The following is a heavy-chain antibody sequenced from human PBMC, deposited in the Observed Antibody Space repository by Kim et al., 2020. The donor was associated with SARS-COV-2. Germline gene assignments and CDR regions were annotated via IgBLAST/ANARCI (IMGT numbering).Heavy chain of an antibody. Sequence: GESLKISCKGFGYSFLTYWIGWVRQMPGKGLEWVGIIYPGDSDSSYGPSFEGQVAISVDKSLNTAYLQWSSLKASDTAMYYCARLEGWGAPFDIWGHGTLVTVSA. J-gene: IGHJ3*02. CDR3: ARLEGWGAPFDI. CDR2: IYPGDSDS. D-gene: IGHD3-16*01. V-gene: IGHV5-51*01. CDR1: GYSFLTYW.